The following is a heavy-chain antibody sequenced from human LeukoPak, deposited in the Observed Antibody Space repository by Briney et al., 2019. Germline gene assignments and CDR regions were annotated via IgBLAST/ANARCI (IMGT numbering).Heavy chain of an antibody. Sequence: SVKVSCKASGGTFSSYAISWVRQAPGQGLEWMGRIIPILGIANYAQKFQGRVTITADKSTSTAYMELSSLRSEDTAVYYCAREMYDFWSGYYSPASNEFDYWGQGTLVTVSS. V-gene: IGHV1-69*04. CDR3: AREMYDFWSGYYSPASNEFDY. CDR2: IIPILGIA. J-gene: IGHJ4*02. CDR1: GGTFSSYA. D-gene: IGHD3-3*01.